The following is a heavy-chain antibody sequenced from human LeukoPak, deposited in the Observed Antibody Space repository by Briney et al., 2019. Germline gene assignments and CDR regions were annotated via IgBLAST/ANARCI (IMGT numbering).Heavy chain of an antibody. CDR3: ARLMSVAAAWFVP. Sequence: GGSLRLSCAASGFSFCSYWMLWVRQTPGRGLMWVSRINSDGSSTTYADSVKGRFTISRDNAKNTLYLQMNSLRAEDTAVYYCARLMSVAAAWFVPWGQGTLVTVSS. D-gene: IGHD6-13*01. CDR2: INSDGSST. CDR1: GFSFCSYW. J-gene: IGHJ5*02. V-gene: IGHV3-74*01.